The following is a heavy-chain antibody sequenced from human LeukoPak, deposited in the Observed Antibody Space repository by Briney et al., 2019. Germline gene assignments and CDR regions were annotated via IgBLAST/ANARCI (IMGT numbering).Heavy chain of an antibody. CDR2: IKGDVSEK. V-gene: IGHV3-7*01. D-gene: IGHD6-19*01. J-gene: IGHJ4*02. CDR1: GFTFSNHA. Sequence: GGSLRLSCAASGFTFSNHAMRWVRQAPGKGLEWVAEIKGDVSEKYHVDSVKGRFTISRDNAKNSLYLQMTSLRDEDTAVYYCARDSAWSFDYWGQGTLVTVSS. CDR3: ARDSAWSFDY.